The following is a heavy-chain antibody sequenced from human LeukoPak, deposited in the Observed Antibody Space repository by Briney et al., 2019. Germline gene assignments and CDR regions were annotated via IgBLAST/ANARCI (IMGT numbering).Heavy chain of an antibody. Sequence: GASVKVSCKASGYTFRSYDITWVRQAPGQGPELMGWISAYSGHTSYAQKLQGRVTMTTDTSTSTAYRELRSLRSDDTAVYYCARDNHSGSWSWFDPWGQGTLVSVSS. D-gene: IGHD6-13*01. V-gene: IGHV1-18*01. CDR2: ISAYSGHT. CDR3: ARDNHSGSWSWFDP. CDR1: GYTFRSYD. J-gene: IGHJ5*02.